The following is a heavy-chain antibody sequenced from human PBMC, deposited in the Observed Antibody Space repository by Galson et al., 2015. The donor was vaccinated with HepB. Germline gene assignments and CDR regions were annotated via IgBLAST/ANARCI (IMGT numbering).Heavy chain of an antibody. V-gene: IGHV5-51*01. CDR3: ARRGDNYEWFDP. J-gene: IGHJ5*02. D-gene: IGHD5-18*01. Sequence: GAEVKKPGDSLKISCKGSGYSFTNNWIGWVRQMPGKGLEWMGIIYPGDSDTRYNPSFRGQVTISADKSINTAYLQWDSLKASDTAMYYCARRGDNYEWFDPWGQGTLVTVSS. CDR1: GYSFTNNW. CDR2: IYPGDSDT.